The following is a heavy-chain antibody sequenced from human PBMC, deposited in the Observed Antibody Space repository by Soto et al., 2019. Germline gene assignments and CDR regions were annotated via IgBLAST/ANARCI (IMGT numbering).Heavy chain of an antibody. CDR2: FDPEDGES. D-gene: IGHD2-15*01. V-gene: IGHV1-24*01. CDR3: ATKEGLYCSGGSCYYQTSGWFDP. Sequence: ASVKVYCKVSGYTLTELSMHWVRQAPGKGLEWMGGFDPEDGESIYAQKFQGRVTMTEDTSTDTAYMELSSLRSEDTAVYYCATKEGLYCSGGSCYYQTSGWFDPWGHGTLVTVSS. CDR1: GYTLTELS. J-gene: IGHJ5*02.